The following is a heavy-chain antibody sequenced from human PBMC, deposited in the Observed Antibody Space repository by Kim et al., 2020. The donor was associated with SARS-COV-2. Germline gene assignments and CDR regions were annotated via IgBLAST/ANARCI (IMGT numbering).Heavy chain of an antibody. CDR2: IMSSGSLI. V-gene: IGHV3-48*04. CDR1: GFSFGGHS. J-gene: IGHJ5*02. CDR3: ARGLGSYDYKNHRFDP. Sequence: GGSLRLSCAASGFSFGGHSMNWVRQAPGKGLEWIAYIMSSGSLIFYADSVKGRFTISRDNARNSLYLQMSSLRAEDTAVYYCARGLGSYDYKNHRFDPWGKGTPVTVSS. D-gene: IGHD3-16*01.